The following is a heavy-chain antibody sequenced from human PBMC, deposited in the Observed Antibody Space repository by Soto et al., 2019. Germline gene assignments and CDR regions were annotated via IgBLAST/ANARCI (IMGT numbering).Heavy chain of an antibody. V-gene: IGHV3-30-3*01. CDR1: GFTFSSYA. CDR3: ARDSYGMDV. Sequence: HPGGSLRRSCAASGFTFSSYAMHWVRQAPGKGLEWVAVISYDGSNKYYADSVKGRFTISRDNSKNTLYLQMNSLRAEDTAVYYCARDSYGMDVWGQGTTVTVSS. CDR2: ISYDGSNK. J-gene: IGHJ6*02.